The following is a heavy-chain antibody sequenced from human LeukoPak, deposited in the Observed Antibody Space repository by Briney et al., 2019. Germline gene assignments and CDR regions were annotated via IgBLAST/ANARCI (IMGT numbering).Heavy chain of an antibody. D-gene: IGHD1-26*01. Sequence: GGSLRLSCAAPGFTFSSYGMHWVRQAPGKGLEWVAVISDDGKTEYFADSVKGRFTISRDNSKNTLSLQMNSLRPDDTAVYYCTKEAASGSRYSFDYWGQGTLVTVSS. CDR2: ISDDGKTE. CDR3: TKEAASGSRYSFDY. V-gene: IGHV3-30*18. J-gene: IGHJ4*02. CDR1: GFTFSSYG.